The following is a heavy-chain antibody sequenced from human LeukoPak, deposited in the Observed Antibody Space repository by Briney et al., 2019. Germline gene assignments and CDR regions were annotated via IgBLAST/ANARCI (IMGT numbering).Heavy chain of an antibody. Sequence: GGSLRLSCAASGFTFSSYGMHWVRQAPGKGLEWVAVIWYDGSNKYYADSVKGRFTISRDNSKNSLYLQMNSLRAEDTALYYCAKGRGGWLVPPGMDVWGQGTTVTVSS. CDR1: GFTFSSYG. J-gene: IGHJ6*02. CDR2: IWYDGSNK. V-gene: IGHV3-30*02. D-gene: IGHD6-19*01. CDR3: AKGRGGWLVPPGMDV.